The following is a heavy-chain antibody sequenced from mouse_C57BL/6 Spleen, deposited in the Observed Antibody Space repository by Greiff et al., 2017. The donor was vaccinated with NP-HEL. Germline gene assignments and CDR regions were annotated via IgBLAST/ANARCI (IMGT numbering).Heavy chain of an antibody. V-gene: IGHV1-15*01. Sequence: VQLQQSGAELVRPGASVTLSCKASGYTFTDYEMHWVKQTPVHGLEWIGAIDPETGGTAYNQKFKGKAILTADKSSSTAYMQLSSLTSEDSAVYYCARWGDLFAYWGQGTLVTVSA. CDR2: IDPETGGT. J-gene: IGHJ3*01. CDR3: ARWGDLFAY. CDR1: GYTFTDYE.